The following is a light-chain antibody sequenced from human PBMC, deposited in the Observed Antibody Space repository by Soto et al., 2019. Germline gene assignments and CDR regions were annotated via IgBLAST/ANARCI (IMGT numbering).Light chain of an antibody. CDR2: RNT. CDR3: ASWDNNLSGYV. V-gene: IGLV1-47*01. J-gene: IGLJ1*01. Sequence: VYWYXHXXXXAPXLXIYRNTLRPSGVPDRFSAYKSGXSTSLAISGLXXEDEADYYCASWDNNLSGYVFGTGTKVTVL.